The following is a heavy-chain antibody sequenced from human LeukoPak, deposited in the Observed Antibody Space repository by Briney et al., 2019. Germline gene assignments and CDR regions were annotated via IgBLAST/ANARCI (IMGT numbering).Heavy chain of an antibody. J-gene: IGHJ4*02. CDR1: RGSIRSGSFY. CDR2: IYYSGET. V-gene: IGHV4-39*01. D-gene: IGHD3-10*01. Sequence: PSETLSLTCTVSRGSIRSGSFYWGWVRQPPGKGLEWIGSIYYSGETYFNPSLRSRVTISVDTSKTQFYLHLSTVTAADTAVYYCAISVSGSSEPYFDDWGQGSLVTVSS. CDR3: AISVSGSSEPYFDD.